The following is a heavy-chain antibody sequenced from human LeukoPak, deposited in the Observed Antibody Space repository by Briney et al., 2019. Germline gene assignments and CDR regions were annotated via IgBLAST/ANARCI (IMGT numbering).Heavy chain of an antibody. D-gene: IGHD2-2*01. J-gene: IGHJ6*02. CDR3: ARSPCTSSTCNGFYGMDV. CDR1: GITFSSYA. CDR2: ISGSGANT. V-gene: IGHV3-23*01. Sequence: GGSLRLSCAASGITFSSYAMSWVRQAPGKGLEWVSGISGSGANTYYPNSVKGRFTISGDNSKNTLYLQMNSLRAEDTAVYFCARSPCTSSTCNGFYGMDVWAKGPRSPSP.